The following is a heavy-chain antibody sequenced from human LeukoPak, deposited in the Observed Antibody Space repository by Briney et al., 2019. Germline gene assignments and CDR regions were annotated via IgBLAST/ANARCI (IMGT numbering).Heavy chain of an antibody. V-gene: IGHV4-30-4*01. Sequence: NSSETLSLTCTVSGGSTSSGDYYWSWIRQPPGKGLEWIGYIYYSGSTYYNPSLKSRVTISVDTSKNQFSLKLSSVTAADTAVYYCARISSGWYGAFDYWGQGTLVTVSS. CDR3: ARISSGWYGAFDY. CDR2: IYYSGST. CDR1: GGSTSSGDYY. J-gene: IGHJ4*02. D-gene: IGHD6-19*01.